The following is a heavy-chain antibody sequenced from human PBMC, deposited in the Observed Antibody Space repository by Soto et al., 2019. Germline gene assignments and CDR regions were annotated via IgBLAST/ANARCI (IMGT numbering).Heavy chain of an antibody. V-gene: IGHV6-1*01. Sequence: SQTLSVTFAISGDSVSSNTAAWNWIRQSPSRGLEWLGRTYYRSKWYNDYAVSVKSRITINPDTSRNQFSLRLNSVTPEDTALYYCVRDVGFEFAYWGLGTLVVVYS. CDR1: GDSVSSNTAA. D-gene: IGHD1-26*01. J-gene: IGHJ4*02. CDR3: VRDVGFEFAY. CDR2: TYYRSKWYN.